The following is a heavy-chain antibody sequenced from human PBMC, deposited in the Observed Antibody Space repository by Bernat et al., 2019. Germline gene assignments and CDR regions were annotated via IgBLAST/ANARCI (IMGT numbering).Heavy chain of an antibody. CDR1: GGSISSGDYY. CDR3: ARARGGDSSGYYVLDY. J-gene: IGHJ4*02. V-gene: IGHV4-30-4*01. D-gene: IGHD3-22*01. CDR2: IYYSGST. Sequence: QVQLQESGPGLVKPSQTLSLTCTVSGGSISSGDYYWSWIRQPPGKGLEWIGYIYYSGSTYYNPSLKSRVTISVDTSKNQFSLKLSSVTAADTAVYYCARARGGDSSGYYVLDYWGQGTLVTVSS.